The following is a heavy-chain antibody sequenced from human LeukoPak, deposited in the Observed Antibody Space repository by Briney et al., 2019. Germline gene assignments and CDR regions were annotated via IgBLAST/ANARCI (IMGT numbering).Heavy chain of an antibody. CDR2: INPNSGGT. D-gene: IGHD3-22*01. J-gene: IGHJ4*02. CDR3: AREGHYYDSSGSTLFDY. V-gene: IGHV1-2*02. Sequence: ASVKVSCKASGYTFTGYYMHWVRQAPGQGLEWMGWINPNSGGTNYAQKFQGRVTMTRDTSISTAYMELSRLRSDDTALYHCAREGHYYDSSGSTLFDYWGQGTLVTVSS. CDR1: GYTFTGYY.